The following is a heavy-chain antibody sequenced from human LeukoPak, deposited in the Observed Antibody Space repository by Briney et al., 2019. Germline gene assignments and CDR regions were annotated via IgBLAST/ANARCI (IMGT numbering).Heavy chain of an antibody. CDR2: IIPIFGTA. CDR3: ARAYSSSSFAVDAFDI. CDR1: GGTFSSYA. D-gene: IGHD6-6*01. Sequence: SVKVSCKASGGTFSSYAISWVRQAPGQGLEGMGGIIPIFGTANYAQKFQGRVTITTDESTSTAYMELSSLRSEDTAVYYCARAYSSSSFAVDAFDIWGQGTMVTVSS. V-gene: IGHV1-69*05. J-gene: IGHJ3*02.